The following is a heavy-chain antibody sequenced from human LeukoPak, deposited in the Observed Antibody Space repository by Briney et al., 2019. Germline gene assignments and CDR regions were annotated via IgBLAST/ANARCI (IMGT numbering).Heavy chain of an antibody. CDR1: GGSFSGYY. D-gene: IGHD5-18*01. Sequence: SETLSLTCAVYGGSFSGYYWSWIRQPPGKGLEWIGEINHSGNTNYNPSLKSRVTISVDTSKNQFSLKLSSVTAADTAVYYCKYSYGYVDYWGQGTLVTVSS. V-gene: IGHV4-34*01. J-gene: IGHJ4*02. CDR2: INHSGNT. CDR3: KYSYGYVDY.